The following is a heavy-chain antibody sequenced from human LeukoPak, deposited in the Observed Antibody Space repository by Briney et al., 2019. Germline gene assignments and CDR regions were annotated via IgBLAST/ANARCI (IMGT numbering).Heavy chain of an antibody. J-gene: IGHJ4*02. CDR1: GGSISSSSYY. CDR2: GYYAGSGS. V-gene: IGHV4-39*01. Sequence: KPSETLSLTCTVSGGSISSSSYYWGWIRQPPGKGLEWVGSGYYAGSGSHYNPSLKSRVTISVDTSRNRYSLKLHSVTTADTAVYYCVRLWLRWGIDYWGQGSLVTVSS. CDR3: VRLWLRWGIDY. D-gene: IGHD5-12*01.